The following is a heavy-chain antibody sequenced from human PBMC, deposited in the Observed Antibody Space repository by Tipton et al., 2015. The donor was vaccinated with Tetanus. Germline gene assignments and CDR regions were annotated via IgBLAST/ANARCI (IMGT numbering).Heavy chain of an antibody. Sequence: GSLRLSCAASGFIFSNAWMSWVRQAPGKGLEWVGRIKSNADGGATDYAAPLKGRFIISRDDSKNTLYLQMNSLRAEDTAVYFCAKDQDYGDYFGVDYWGQGTLVTVSS. CDR1: GFIFSNAW. V-gene: IGHV3-15*01. J-gene: IGHJ4*02. D-gene: IGHD4-17*01. CDR2: IKSNADGGAT. CDR3: AKDQDYGDYFGVDY.